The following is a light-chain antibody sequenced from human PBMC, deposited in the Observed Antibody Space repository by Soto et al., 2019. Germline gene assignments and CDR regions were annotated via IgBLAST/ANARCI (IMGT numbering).Light chain of an antibody. J-gene: IGLJ3*02. CDR1: SSNIGNNY. V-gene: IGLV1-51*01. CDR3: GTWDSSLSAWV. Sequence: QAVLTQPPSVSAAPGQKVTISCSGGSSNIGNNYVAWYQQLPGAAPQLLIYDNSERPSGIPDRFSGSKSGTSATLGISGLQTGDEADYYCGTWDSSLSAWVFCGGTKLTVL. CDR2: DNS.